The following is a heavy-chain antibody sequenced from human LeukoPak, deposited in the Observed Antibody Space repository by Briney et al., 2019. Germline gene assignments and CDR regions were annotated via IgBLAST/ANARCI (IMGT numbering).Heavy chain of an antibody. D-gene: IGHD3-22*01. CDR1: GFTFSSCW. J-gene: IGHJ4*02. CDR3: AKDTYDSSGYGY. Sequence: PGGSLRLSCAASGFTFSSCWMHWVRQAPGKGLVWVSRINSDGSSTTYADSVKGRFTISRDNAKNTLYLQMTSLRAEDTAVYYCAKDTYDSSGYGYWGQGTLVTVSS. CDR2: INSDGSST. V-gene: IGHV3-74*01.